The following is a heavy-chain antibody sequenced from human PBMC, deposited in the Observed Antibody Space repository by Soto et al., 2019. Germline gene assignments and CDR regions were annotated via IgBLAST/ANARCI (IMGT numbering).Heavy chain of an antibody. D-gene: IGHD2-2*02. CDR2: ISSSSYI. CDR1: GFTFSSYS. J-gene: IGHJ6*02. Sequence: VGSLRLSCAASGFTFSSYSMNWVRQAPGKGLEWVSSISSSSYIYYADSVKGRFTISRDNAKNSLYLQMNSLRAEDTAVYYCARFRYCSSTSCYRVYYYYGMDVWGQGTTVTVSS. CDR3: ARFRYCSSTSCYRVYYYYGMDV. V-gene: IGHV3-21*01.